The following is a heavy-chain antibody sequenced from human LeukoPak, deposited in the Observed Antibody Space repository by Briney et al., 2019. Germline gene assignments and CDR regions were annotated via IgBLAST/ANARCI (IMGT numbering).Heavy chain of an antibody. D-gene: IGHD6-13*01. Sequence: PGGSLRLSCAASGFTFSDYYMSWIRQAPGKGLERVSYTSSSGSSTYYADSVKGRLTISRDNAKNSLYLQMNSLRAEDTAVYYCAREIAAAGTDYWGQGTLVTVSS. CDR1: GFTFSDYY. CDR3: AREIAAAGTDY. CDR2: TSSSGSST. J-gene: IGHJ4*02. V-gene: IGHV3-11*04.